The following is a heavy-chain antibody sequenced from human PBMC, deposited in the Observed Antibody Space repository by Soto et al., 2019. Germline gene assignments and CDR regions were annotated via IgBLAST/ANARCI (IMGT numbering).Heavy chain of an antibody. J-gene: IGHJ5*02. V-gene: IGHV2-5*01. Sequence: SGPTLVNPTHTLTLTCSFSGFSLSVYGVRVIWFRQPPGETLEWLALIHWKDDKRYSPYLKSRLTITKDTSKNQVVLTLTNLDPLDTGTYFCAHTKDSSGFLTSWGQGILVTVSS. CDR1: GFSLSVYGVR. D-gene: IGHD3-22*01. CDR3: AHTKDSSGFLTS. CDR2: IHWKDDK.